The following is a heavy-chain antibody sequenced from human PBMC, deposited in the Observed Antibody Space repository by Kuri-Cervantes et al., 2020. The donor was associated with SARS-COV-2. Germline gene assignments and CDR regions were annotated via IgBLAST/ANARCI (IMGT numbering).Heavy chain of an antibody. V-gene: IGHV4-34*01. D-gene: IGHD3-22*01. CDR3: ARGGRYDSSGYPRAYFYYYMDV. Sequence: SETLSLTCAVYGGSFSGYYWSWIRQPPGRGLEWIGEINHSGSTNYNPSLESRVTMSVDTSRNQFSLELSSVTAADTAVYYCARGGRYDSSGYPRAYFYYYMDVWGKGTTVTGYS. CDR1: GGSFSGYY. J-gene: IGHJ6*03. CDR2: INHSGST.